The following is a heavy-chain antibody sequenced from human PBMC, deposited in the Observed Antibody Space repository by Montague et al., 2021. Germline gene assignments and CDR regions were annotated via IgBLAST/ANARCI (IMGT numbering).Heavy chain of an antibody. Sequence: SETLSLTCTVSRSLINSDYYCGWIRQPPGKGLEWMGSVSHGGRTYYNPSLKRRVTISVDTSNNRFSLKLSSVTAADTAMYYCARERDRYYYMDIWGKGTTVTVSS. CDR1: RSLINSDYY. V-gene: IGHV4-38-2*02. CDR2: VSHGGRT. CDR3: ARERDRYYYMDI. J-gene: IGHJ6*03.